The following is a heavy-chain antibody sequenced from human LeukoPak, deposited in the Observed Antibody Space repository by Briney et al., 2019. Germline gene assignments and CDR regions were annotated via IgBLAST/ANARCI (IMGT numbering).Heavy chain of an antibody. CDR1: GFSFSNYD. CDR2: LSDSGGST. D-gene: IGHD3-10*01. J-gene: IGHJ3*02. V-gene: IGHV3-23*01. CDR3: AKRLYYGSGSLDI. Sequence: PGGSLRLACAAYGFSFSNYDMTWVRQAPGKGLDWVSTLSDSGGSTYYADSVKGRFTISIDNSKNTLYLQMSSLRAEDTAIYFCAKRLYYGSGSLDIWGQGTMVSVSS.